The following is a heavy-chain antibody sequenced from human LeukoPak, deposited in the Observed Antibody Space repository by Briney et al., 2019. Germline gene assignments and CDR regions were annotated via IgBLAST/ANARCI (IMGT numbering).Heavy chain of an antibody. CDR2: INPNSGGT. Sequence: ASVKVSCKASGYTFTVYYMHWVRQAPGQGLEWMGWINPNSGGTNYSQKFQGRVTMTRDTSISTAYMELSRLRSDDTAVYYCARRAYSSSWTDAFDIWGQGTMVTVSS. CDR3: ARRAYSSSWTDAFDI. V-gene: IGHV1-2*02. J-gene: IGHJ3*02. CDR1: GYTFTVYY. D-gene: IGHD6-13*01.